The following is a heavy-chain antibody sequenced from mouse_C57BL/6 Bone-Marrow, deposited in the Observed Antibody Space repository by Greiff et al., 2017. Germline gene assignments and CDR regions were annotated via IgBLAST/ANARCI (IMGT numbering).Heavy chain of an antibody. CDR1: GYTFTSYW. CDR2: IYPSDSET. Sequence: QVQLQQPGAELVRPGSSVKLSCKASGYTFTSYWMDWVKQRPGQGLEWIGNIYPSDSETHYNQKFKDKATLTVDKSSSTAYMQLSSLTSEDSAVYYCARRGDYTWFAYWGQGTLVTVSA. D-gene: IGHD2-4*01. J-gene: IGHJ3*01. CDR3: ARRGDYTWFAY. V-gene: IGHV1-61*01.